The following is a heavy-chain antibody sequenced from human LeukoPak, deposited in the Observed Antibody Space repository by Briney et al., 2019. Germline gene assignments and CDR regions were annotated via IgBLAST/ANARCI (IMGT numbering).Heavy chain of an antibody. CDR2: IGGSAGTT. CDR3: ARDRGDYDFWSGSPIDS. CDR1: GFTFSNYV. V-gene: IGHV3-23*01. J-gene: IGHJ4*02. Sequence: PGGSLRLSCAASGFTFSNYVMNWVRQAPGKGLEWVSAIGGSAGTTYYADSVKGRFTISRDNSKNTLYLQMNSLRAEDTAVYYCARDRGDYDFWSGSPIDSWGQGTLVTVSS. D-gene: IGHD3-3*01.